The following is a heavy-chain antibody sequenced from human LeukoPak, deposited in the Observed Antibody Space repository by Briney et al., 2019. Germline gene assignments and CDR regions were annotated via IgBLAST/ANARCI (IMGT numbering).Heavy chain of an antibody. CDR1: GFTFSNYG. V-gene: IGHV3-23*01. D-gene: IGHD1-20*01. CDR3: AKDPVTGIIIPNFDY. CDR2: ISNSGENT. J-gene: IGHJ4*02. Sequence: GGSLRLSCAASGFTFSNYGMSWVRQAPGKGLEWVSGISNSGENTYYTDSVKGRFIISRDSPKNTLYLQMDSLRAEDTAVYYCAKDPVTGIIIPNFDYWGQGTLVTVSS.